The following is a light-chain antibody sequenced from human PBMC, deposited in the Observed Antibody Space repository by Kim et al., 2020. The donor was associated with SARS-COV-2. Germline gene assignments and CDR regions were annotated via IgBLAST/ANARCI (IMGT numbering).Light chain of an antibody. J-gene: IGLJ2*01. CDR3: GTWDSSMSAVA. CDR1: SSNIGNNY. V-gene: IGLV1-51*01. CDR2: DNN. Sequence: QSVLTQPPSVSAAPGQKVTISCSGSSSNIGNNYVSWYQQLPGTAPKLLIYDNNKRPSGIPDRFSGSKSGTSATLGITGLQTGDEADYYCGTWDSSMSAVAFGAGTQLTVL.